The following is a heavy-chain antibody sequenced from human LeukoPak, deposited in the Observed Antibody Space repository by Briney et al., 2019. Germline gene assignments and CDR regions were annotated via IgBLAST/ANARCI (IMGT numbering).Heavy chain of an antibody. CDR2: IKQDGSEK. J-gene: IGHJ4*02. CDR1: GFTFNSYS. Sequence: GGSLRLSCAASGFTFNSYSMSWVRQAPGKGLEWVANIKQDGSEKYYVDSVKGRFTIYRDNAKNSLFLQMNSLRAEDTAVYFCAISATARGGFDFWGQGTLVTVSS. CDR3: AISATARGGFDF. D-gene: IGHD6-25*01. V-gene: IGHV3-7*01.